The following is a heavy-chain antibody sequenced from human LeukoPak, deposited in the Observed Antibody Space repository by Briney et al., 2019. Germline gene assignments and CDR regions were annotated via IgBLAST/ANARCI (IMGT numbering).Heavy chain of an antibody. D-gene: IGHD6-19*01. J-gene: IGHJ4*02. V-gene: IGHV3-53*01. CDR3: ASGVVAGTGCVDY. CDR2: IYSGDTT. CDR1: GFTVSNNY. Sequence: GGSLRLSCAASGFTVSNNYMSWVRQAPGKGLEWVSVIYSGDTTFYADSVKGRFTISRDNSKNTLFLQMNTLRAEDTAVYYCASGVVAGTGCVDYWGQGTLVTVSS.